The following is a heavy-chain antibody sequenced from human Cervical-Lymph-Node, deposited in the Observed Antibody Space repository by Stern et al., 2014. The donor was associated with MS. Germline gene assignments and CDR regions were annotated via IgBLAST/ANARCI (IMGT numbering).Heavy chain of an antibody. CDR1: GFTFTSYA. Sequence: VQLVESGGGVVQPGRSLRVSCATAGFTFTSYAMNWVRQAPGKGLEWLAVISYDVNTKYYADSVKGRFTISRDNSKNTLYLQMSSLRAEDTAVYYCVRERSSRGFDYWGQGSLVTVSS. CDR3: VRERSSRGFDY. CDR2: ISYDVNTK. V-gene: IGHV3-30-3*01. J-gene: IGHJ4*02. D-gene: IGHD5/OR15-5a*01.